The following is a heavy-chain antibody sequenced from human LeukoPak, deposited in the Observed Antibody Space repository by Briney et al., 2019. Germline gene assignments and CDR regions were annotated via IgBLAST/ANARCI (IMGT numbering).Heavy chain of an antibody. J-gene: IGHJ4*02. CDR2: IYTSGST. Sequence: SETLSLTCTVSGVPISSYYWSWIRQPAGKGLEWIGRIYTSGSTNYNPSLKSRVTMSVDTSKNQFSLKLSSVTAADTAVYYCARGGYYYYDFDYWGQGTLVTVSS. V-gene: IGHV4-4*07. D-gene: IGHD3-22*01. CDR3: ARGGYYYYDFDY. CDR1: GVPISSYY.